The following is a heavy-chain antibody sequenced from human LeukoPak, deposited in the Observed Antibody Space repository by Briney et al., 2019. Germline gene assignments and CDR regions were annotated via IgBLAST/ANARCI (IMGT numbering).Heavy chain of an antibody. Sequence: KAGGSLRLSCAASGFTFSTFGMNWVRQAPGKGLEWVSSISSSSDYIYYADSLKGRFTISRDNAKNSLYLQMNGLRAEDTAVYYCAREADGYPDYWGQGTLVTVSS. CDR2: ISSSSDYI. V-gene: IGHV3-21*01. J-gene: IGHJ4*02. CDR1: GFTFSTFG. D-gene: IGHD6-13*01. CDR3: AREADGYPDY.